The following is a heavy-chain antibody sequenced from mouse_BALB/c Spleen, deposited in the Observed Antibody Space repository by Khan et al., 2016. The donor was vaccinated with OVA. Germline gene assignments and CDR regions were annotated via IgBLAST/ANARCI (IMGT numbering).Heavy chain of an antibody. V-gene: IGHV5-6*01. CDR1: GFIFSSYG. D-gene: IGHD1-2*01. CDR3: TRFITTTTGDYYAMDY. CDR2: ISSGGTYT. J-gene: IGHJ4*01. Sequence: EVELVESGGDLVNPGGSLKLSCAASGFIFSSYGMSWVRQTPDKRLEWVATISSGGTYTYYPDSVKGRFTISRDNAKNTLSLQMSSLKYEDKAMYYCTRFITTTTGDYYAMDYWGQGTSVTVSS.